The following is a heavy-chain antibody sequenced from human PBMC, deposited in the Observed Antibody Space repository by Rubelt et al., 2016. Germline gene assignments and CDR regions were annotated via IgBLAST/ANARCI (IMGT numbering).Heavy chain of an antibody. Sequence: EVQLVESGGGLVQPGGSLRLSCAASGFTFSSYSMNWVRQAPGKGLEWVSSISSSSSYIYYADSVTGRFTISRDKAKNSLYLQMNSLRAEDTAVYYCVRGYYDSSDSYSGAFWGQGALVTVSS. CDR3: VRGYYDSSDSYSGAF. D-gene: IGHD3-22*01. CDR1: GFTFSSYS. J-gene: IGHJ4*02. V-gene: IGHV3-21*01. CDR2: ISSSSSYI.